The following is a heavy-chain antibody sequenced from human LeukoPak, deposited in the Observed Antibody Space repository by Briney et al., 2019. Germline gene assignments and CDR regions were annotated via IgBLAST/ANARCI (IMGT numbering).Heavy chain of an antibody. CDR1: GFAFSTYT. V-gene: IGHV3-74*01. D-gene: IGHD6-13*01. CDR2: INNDGRST. CDR3: ARERRGYSSSWYNAFDI. Sequence: GGSLRLSCAASGFAFSTYTIHWVRQVPGKGLMWVSRINNDGRSTTYADSVKGRFTISRDNAKDTLYLQMNSLRAEDTAVYYCARERRGYSSSWYNAFDIWGQGTMVTVSS. J-gene: IGHJ3*02.